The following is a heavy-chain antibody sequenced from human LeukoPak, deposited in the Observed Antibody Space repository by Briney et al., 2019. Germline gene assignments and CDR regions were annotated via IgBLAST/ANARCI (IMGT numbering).Heavy chain of an antibody. CDR3: ARAGDILLVSYFHFYGMDV. CDR1: GFNFNTYS. V-gene: IGHV3-21*01. Sequence: GGSLRLSCAVSGFNFNTYSMNWVRQAPGKGPEWVSSVSSTSNYIYYAESVKGRFAVSRDNAKNSLYLQMNSLRADDTAVYYCARAGDILLVSYFHFYGMDVWGQGTTVIVSS. D-gene: IGHD7-27*01. J-gene: IGHJ6*02. CDR2: VSSTSNYI.